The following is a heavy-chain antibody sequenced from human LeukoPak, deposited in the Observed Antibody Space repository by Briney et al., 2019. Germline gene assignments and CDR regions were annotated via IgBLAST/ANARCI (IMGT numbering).Heavy chain of an antibody. CDR2: ISAYNGKT. J-gene: IGHJ6*03. Sequence: ASVKVSCKASGYTFTSYGISWVRQAPGQGLEWMGWISAYNGKTNYAQKFQGRVTMTTDTSTSTAYMELRSLRSDDTAVYYCARDKAYDYVWGSYRLVPYYMDVWGKGTTVTVSS. V-gene: IGHV1-18*01. CDR3: ARDKAYDYVWGSYRLVPYYMDV. D-gene: IGHD3-16*02. CDR1: GYTFTSYG.